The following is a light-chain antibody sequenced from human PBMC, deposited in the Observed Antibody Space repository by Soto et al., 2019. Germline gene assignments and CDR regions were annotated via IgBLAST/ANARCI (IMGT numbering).Light chain of an antibody. CDR1: SSDVGSYYR. CDR3: SSYTLSSSVI. V-gene: IGLV2-18*02. J-gene: IGLJ2*01. CDR2: EVF. Sequence: QSALTQPPSVSGSPGQSVTISCSGTSSDVGSYYRVSWYQQTPGTVPRLILYEVFYRPSGVPDRFSGSKSGNTASLTISGLQAEDEADYYCSSYTLSSSVIFGGGTKVTVL.